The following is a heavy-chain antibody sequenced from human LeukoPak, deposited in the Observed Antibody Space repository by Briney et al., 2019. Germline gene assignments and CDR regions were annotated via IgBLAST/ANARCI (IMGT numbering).Heavy chain of an antibody. Sequence: GGSLRLSCAGSGFTFSSYSMNWVRQAPGKGLEWVASISSSSTYIYYADSVKGRFTISRDNVKNSLYLQMSSLRAEDTAVYYCARGWGGVWFGELLETYYFDYWGQGTLVTVSS. J-gene: IGHJ4*02. V-gene: IGHV3-21*01. CDR3: ARGWGGVWFGELLETYYFDY. D-gene: IGHD3-10*01. CDR1: GFTFSSYS. CDR2: ISSSSTYI.